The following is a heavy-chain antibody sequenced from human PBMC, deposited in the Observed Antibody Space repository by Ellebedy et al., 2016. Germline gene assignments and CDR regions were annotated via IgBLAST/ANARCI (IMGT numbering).Heavy chain of an antibody. J-gene: IGHJ5*02. CDR1: GGSLSGYF. CDR3: ARVAGRPYSYEYEIYYNSFDP. Sequence: SETLSLXXTVSGGSLSGYFWRWIRQPPGKGLEYIGFIYYSGSTKYSPALKGRVTMYVDTSMNQFSLTLTSVTAADTAIYYCARVAGRPYSYEYEIYYNSFDPWGQGSPVIVSS. V-gene: IGHV4-59*01. D-gene: IGHD5-18*01. CDR2: IYYSGST.